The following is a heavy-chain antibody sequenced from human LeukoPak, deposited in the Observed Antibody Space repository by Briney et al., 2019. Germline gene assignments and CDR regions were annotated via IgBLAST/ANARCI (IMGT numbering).Heavy chain of an antibody. V-gene: IGHV1-18*01. CDR3: ARALGDYSNYWLLEENPYGMDV. Sequence: ASVKVSCKASGYTFTSYGISWVRQAPGQGLEWMGWISAYNGNTNYAQKLQGRVTMTTDTSTSTAYMELRSLRSDDTAVYYCARALGDYSNYWLLEENPYGMDVWGQGTTVTVSS. J-gene: IGHJ6*02. CDR1: GYTFTSYG. CDR2: ISAYNGNT. D-gene: IGHD4-11*01.